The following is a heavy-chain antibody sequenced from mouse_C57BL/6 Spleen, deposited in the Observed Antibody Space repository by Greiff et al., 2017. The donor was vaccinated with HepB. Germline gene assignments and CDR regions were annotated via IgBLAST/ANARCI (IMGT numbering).Heavy chain of an antibody. D-gene: IGHD2-4*01. CDR3: ASPRDYYDYWYFDV. J-gene: IGHJ1*03. CDR2: ISYDGSN. Sequence: EVKLMESGPGLVKPSQSLSLTCSVTGYSITSGYYWNWIRQFPGNKLEWMGYISYDGSNNYNPSLKNRISITRDTSKNQFFLKLNSVTTEDTATYYCASPRDYYDYWYFDVWGTGTTVTVSS. V-gene: IGHV3-6*01. CDR1: GYSITSGYY.